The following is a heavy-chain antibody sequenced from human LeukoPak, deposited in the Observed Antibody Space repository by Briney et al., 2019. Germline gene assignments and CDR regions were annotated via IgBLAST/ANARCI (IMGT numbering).Heavy chain of an antibody. Sequence: GESLKISCKGSGYIFANSWIGWVRQMPGKGLEWMGSIYPRDSDTRYSPSFQGQVSISADKSISTTYLQWSSLKASDTAMYYCARAYDTSGFRNPSDAFDIWGQGTMVSVSS. CDR1: GYIFANSW. CDR3: ARAYDTSGFRNPSDAFDI. CDR2: IYPRDSDT. D-gene: IGHD3-22*01. V-gene: IGHV5-51*01. J-gene: IGHJ3*02.